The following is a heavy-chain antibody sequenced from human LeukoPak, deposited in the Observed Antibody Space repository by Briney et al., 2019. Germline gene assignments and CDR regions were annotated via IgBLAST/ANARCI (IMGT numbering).Heavy chain of an antibody. V-gene: IGHV4-59*01. D-gene: IGHD3-3*01. CDR1: GGSFSGYY. CDR3: ARGLRFLEWLFEASWFDP. J-gene: IGHJ5*02. Sequence: SETLSLTCAVYGGSFSGYYWSWIRRPPGKGLEWIGYIYYSGSTNYNPSLKSRVTISVDTSKNQFSLKLSSVTAADTAVYYCARGLRFLEWLFEASWFDPWGQGTLVTVSS. CDR2: IYYSGST.